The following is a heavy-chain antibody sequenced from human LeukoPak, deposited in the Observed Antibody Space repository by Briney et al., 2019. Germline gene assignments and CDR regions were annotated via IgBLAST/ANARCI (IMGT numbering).Heavy chain of an antibody. CDR1: GFTIDDYA. D-gene: IGHD3-22*01. V-gene: IGHV3-43*02. J-gene: IGHJ5*02. CDR3: AKVGGNYHDNSGYGT. CDR2: IRGDGGST. Sequence: GGSLRLSCAASGFTIDDYAMHWVRKAPGKGLEWVSLIRGDGGSTYYADSVKGRFTISRDNSKNSLYLQMNSLRTEDTALYYCAKVGGNYHDNSGYGTWGQGTLVTVSS.